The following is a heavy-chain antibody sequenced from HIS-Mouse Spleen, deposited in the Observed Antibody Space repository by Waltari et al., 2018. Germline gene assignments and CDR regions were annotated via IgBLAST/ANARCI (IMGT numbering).Heavy chain of an antibody. V-gene: IGHV3-7*01. J-gene: IGHJ4*02. CDR2: KKQDGSEK. Sequence: EVQLVESGGGLVEPGGSLILSCAASVFTFSCYWMSWVRQAQGKGLEWVANKKQDGSEKYYVDSVKGRFTISRDNAKNSLYLQMNSLRAEDTAVYYCAREEGHYYDSSGIDYWGQGTLVTVSS. D-gene: IGHD3-22*01. CDR1: VFTFSCYW. CDR3: AREEGHYYDSSGIDY.